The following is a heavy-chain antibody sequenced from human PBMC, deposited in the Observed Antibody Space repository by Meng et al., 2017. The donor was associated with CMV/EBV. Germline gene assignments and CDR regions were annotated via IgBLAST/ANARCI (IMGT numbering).Heavy chain of an antibody. CDR2: INHSGST. CDR1: GGSFSGYY. D-gene: IGHD3-10*01. CDR3: ARGRGSNDY. Sequence: SETLSLTCAVYGGSFSGYYWSWIRQPPGKGLEWIGEINHSGSTNYNPSLKSRVTIPVDTSKNQFSLKLSSVTAADTAVYYCARGRGSNDYWGQGTLVTVSS. J-gene: IGHJ4*02. V-gene: IGHV4-34*01.